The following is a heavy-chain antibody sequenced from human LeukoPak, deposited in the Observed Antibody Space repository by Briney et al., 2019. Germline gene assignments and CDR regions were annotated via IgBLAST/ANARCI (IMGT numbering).Heavy chain of an antibody. D-gene: IGHD6-25*01. CDR1: GGSISSSSYY. V-gene: IGHV4-39*07. Sequence: PSETLSLTCTVSGGSISSSSYYWGWIRQPPGKGLEWIGGIYYSGSTYYNPSLKSRVTISVDTSKNQFSLKLSSVTAADTAVYYCARGIAAANDAFDIWGQGTMVTVSS. CDR3: ARGIAAANDAFDI. CDR2: IYYSGST. J-gene: IGHJ3*02.